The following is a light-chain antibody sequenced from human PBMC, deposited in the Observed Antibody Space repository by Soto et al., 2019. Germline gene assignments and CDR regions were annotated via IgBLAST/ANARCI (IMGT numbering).Light chain of an antibody. J-gene: IGKJ3*01. CDR2: GAS. Sequence: EIVMTQSPATLSVSPGERATLSCRASQSVSSNLAWYQQKPGQAPRLLIYGASTRATDIPARFSGSGSGTEFTLTISSLQSEYFALYYCQQYNNWPPFTFGPGTKVDIK. CDR3: QQYNNWPPFT. V-gene: IGKV3-15*01. CDR1: QSVSSN.